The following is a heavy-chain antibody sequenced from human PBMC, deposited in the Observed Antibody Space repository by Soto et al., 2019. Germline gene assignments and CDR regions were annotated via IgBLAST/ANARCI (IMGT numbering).Heavy chain of an antibody. D-gene: IGHD5-12*01. CDR2: IYYSGST. CDR3: ARHVKRRGYSGYVPSRGAFDI. CDR1: GGSISSSSYY. J-gene: IGHJ3*02. V-gene: IGHV4-39*01. Sequence: QLQLQESGPGLVKPSETLSLTCTVSGGSISSSSYYWGWIRQPPGKGLEWIGSIYYSGSTYYNPSLKSRVTISVDTSKNQFSLKLSSVTAADTAVYYCARHVKRRGYSGYVPSRGAFDIWGQGTMVTVSS.